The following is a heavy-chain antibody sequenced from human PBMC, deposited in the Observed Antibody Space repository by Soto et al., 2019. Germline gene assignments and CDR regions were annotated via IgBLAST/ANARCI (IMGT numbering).Heavy chain of an antibody. CDR3: ARIAGGPLFAMDV. D-gene: IGHD3-10*01. Sequence: GGSLRLSCAASGFTFSSDWMSWVRQAPGKGLEWVANIKEDGSQKYYVDSVKGRFSISRDNGKNSLYLQMNSLRGEDTAVYYCARIAGGPLFAMDVWGRGTMVTVSS. J-gene: IGHJ6*02. V-gene: IGHV3-7*01. CDR1: GFTFSSDW. CDR2: IKEDGSQK.